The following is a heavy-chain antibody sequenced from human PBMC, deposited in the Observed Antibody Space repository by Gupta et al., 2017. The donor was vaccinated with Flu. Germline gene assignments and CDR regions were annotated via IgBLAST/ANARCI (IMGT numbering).Heavy chain of an antibody. CDR1: GFTFSSYG. CDR2: ISYDGSNK. CDR3: AKVQYPRDITQPPPDY. V-gene: IGHV3-30*18. D-gene: IGHD2-2*01. Sequence: GGGVVQPGRSLRLSCAASGFTFSSYGMHWVRQAPGKGLEWVAVISYDGSNKYYADSVKGRFTISRDNSKNTLYRQMNSLRGEDTAVYYCAKVQYPRDITQPPPDYWGQGTLVNVAS. J-gene: IGHJ4*02.